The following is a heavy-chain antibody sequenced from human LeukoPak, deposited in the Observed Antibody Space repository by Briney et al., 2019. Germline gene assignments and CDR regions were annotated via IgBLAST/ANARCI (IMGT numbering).Heavy chain of an antibody. J-gene: IGHJ3*02. CDR1: GFTFRSYW. D-gene: IGHD3-10*01. CDR2: INSDGSGI. Sequence: GGSLRLSCAASGFTFRSYWMHWVRQAPGKGLVWVSRINSDGSGISYADSVKDRFTISRDNAKNTLYVQIHSLRAEDTAVYYCARGVGGRAFDIWGQGTMVTVSS. CDR3: ARGVGGRAFDI. V-gene: IGHV3-74*01.